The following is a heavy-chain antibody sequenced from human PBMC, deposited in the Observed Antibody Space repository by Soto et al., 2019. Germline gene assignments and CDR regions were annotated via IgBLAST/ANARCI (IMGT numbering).Heavy chain of an antibody. V-gene: IGHV1-24*01. J-gene: IGHJ3*02. D-gene: IGHD5-12*01. CDR2: FDPEDGET. CDR3: AAAESRDGYNVDAFDI. CDR1: GYTLTELS. Sequence: GASVKVSCKVSGYTLTELSMHWVRQAPGKGLEWMGGFDPEDGETIYAQKFQGRVTMTEDTSTDTAYMELSSLRSEDTAVYYCAAAESRDGYNVDAFDIWGQGTMVPSPQ.